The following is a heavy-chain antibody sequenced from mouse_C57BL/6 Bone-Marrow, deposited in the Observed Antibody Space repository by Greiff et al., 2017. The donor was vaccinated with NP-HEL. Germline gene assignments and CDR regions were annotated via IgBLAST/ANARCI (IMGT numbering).Heavy chain of an antibody. CDR1: GYTFTSYW. CDR2: IYPGSGST. V-gene: IGHV1-55*01. CDR3: ARWDYYGSSYWYFDV. D-gene: IGHD1-1*01. J-gene: IGHJ1*03. Sequence: QVQLQQPGAELVKPGASVKMSCKASGYTFTSYWITWVKQRPGPGLEWIGDIYPGSGSTNYNEKFKSKATLTVDTSSSTAYMQLSSLTSEDSAVYYCARWDYYGSSYWYFDVWGTGTTVTVSS.